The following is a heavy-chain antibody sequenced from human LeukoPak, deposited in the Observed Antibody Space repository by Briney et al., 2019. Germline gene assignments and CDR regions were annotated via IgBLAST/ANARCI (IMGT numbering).Heavy chain of an antibody. CDR1: GFTFSNYA. D-gene: IGHD4-23*01. CDR2: ISPRSNSI. CDR3: TRVIGGNYGGDS. Sequence: GGSLRLSCTASGFTFSNYAMTWVRQAPGKGLEWISAISPRSNSIYYADSVKGRFTISRDNSKNTLYLQMNSLRAEDTAVYYCTRVIGGNYGGDSWGQGTLVTVSS. V-gene: IGHV3-23*01. J-gene: IGHJ4*02.